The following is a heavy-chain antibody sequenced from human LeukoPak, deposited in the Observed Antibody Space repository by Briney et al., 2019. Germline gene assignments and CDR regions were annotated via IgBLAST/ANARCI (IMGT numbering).Heavy chain of an antibody. CDR2: NSAYNGNT. V-gene: IGHV1-18*01. Sequence: GASVKVSCKASGYTFTSYGISWVRQAPGQGLEWMGWNSAYNGNTNYAQKLQGRVTMTTDTSTSTAYMELRSLRSDDTAVYYCARGTYYYGSGGYHHFDYWGQGTLVTVSS. CDR1: GYTFTSYG. J-gene: IGHJ4*02. D-gene: IGHD3-10*01. CDR3: ARGTYYYGSGGYHHFDY.